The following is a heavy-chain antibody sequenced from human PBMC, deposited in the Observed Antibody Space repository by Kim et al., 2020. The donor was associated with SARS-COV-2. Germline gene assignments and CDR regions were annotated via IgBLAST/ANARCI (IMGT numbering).Heavy chain of an antibody. CDR2: IYYSGST. CDR1: GGSISSGGYY. Sequence: SETLSLTCTVSGGSISSGGYYWSWIRQHPGKGLEWIGYIYYSGSTYYNPSLKSRVTISVDTSKNQSSLKLSSVTAADTAVYYCARVKRYYGSGSYTNWFDPWGQGTLVTVSS. D-gene: IGHD3-10*01. V-gene: IGHV4-31*03. J-gene: IGHJ5*02. CDR3: ARVKRYYGSGSYTNWFDP.